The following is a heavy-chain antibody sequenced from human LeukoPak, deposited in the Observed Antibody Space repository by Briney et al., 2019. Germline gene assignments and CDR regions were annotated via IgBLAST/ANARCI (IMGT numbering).Heavy chain of an antibody. CDR3: ARHPLAAGGTSLDI. Sequence: GESLKISCKGSGYSFTNYWIGWVRQMPGKGLEWMGIIYPGDSDTRYSPSFQGQVTISADKSISTAYLQWSNPKASDTAMYYCARHPLAAGGTSLDIWGQGTMVTVSS. D-gene: IGHD6-13*01. CDR2: IYPGDSDT. CDR1: GYSFTNYW. V-gene: IGHV5-51*01. J-gene: IGHJ3*02.